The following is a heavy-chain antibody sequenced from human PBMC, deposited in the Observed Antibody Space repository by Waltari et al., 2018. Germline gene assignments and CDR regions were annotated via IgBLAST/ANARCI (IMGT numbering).Heavy chain of an antibody. Sequence: QVQLVESGGGVVQTGRSLGLSCAASGFTFSHFGMHWVRQAPGKGLEWVALVWFDGSQQYYADSVRGRFTISRDNSKRVLYLDMGSLRADDTAIYYCAKDAFGNTYLDYWGQGTLVTVSS. J-gene: IGHJ4*02. D-gene: IGHD3-10*01. CDR2: VWFDGSQQ. V-gene: IGHV3-33*06. CDR1: GFTFSHFG. CDR3: AKDAFGNTYLDY.